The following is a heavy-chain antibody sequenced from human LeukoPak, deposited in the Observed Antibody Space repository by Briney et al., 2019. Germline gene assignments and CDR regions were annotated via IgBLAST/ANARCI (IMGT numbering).Heavy chain of an antibody. D-gene: IGHD2-2*01. CDR2: ISSGSGGYI. J-gene: IGHJ4*02. V-gene: IGHV3-11*04. CDR1: GFTFSDYY. Sequence: GGSLRLSCAASGFTFSDYYMSWIRQAPGKGLEWISSISSGSGGYIYYADSVKGRFTISRDNAVNSLYLQMNSLRAEDTAVYYCARGNAPLPFDYWGQGTLVTVSS. CDR3: ARGNAPLPFDY.